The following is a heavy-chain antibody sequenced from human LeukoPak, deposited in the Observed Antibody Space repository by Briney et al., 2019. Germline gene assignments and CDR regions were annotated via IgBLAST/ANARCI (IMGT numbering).Heavy chain of an antibody. Sequence: GGSLRLFCAASGFTFSSYGMHWVRQAPGKGLEWVAVISYDGSNKYYGDSVKGRFTISRDNSKNTLYLQMNSLRAEDTAVYYCAELGITMIGGVWGKGTTVTISS. CDR2: ISYDGSNK. CDR3: AELGITMIGGV. D-gene: IGHD3-10*02. CDR1: GFTFSSYG. J-gene: IGHJ6*04. V-gene: IGHV3-30*18.